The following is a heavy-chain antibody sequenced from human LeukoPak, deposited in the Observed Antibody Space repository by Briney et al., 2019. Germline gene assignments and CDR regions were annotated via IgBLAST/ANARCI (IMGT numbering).Heavy chain of an antibody. CDR2: IKQDGSEK. D-gene: IGHD2-21*02. J-gene: IGHJ4*02. Sequence: SGGSLRLSCAASGFTFSSYWMSWVRQAPGKGLEWVANIKQDGSEKYYVDSVKGRFTISRDNAKNSLYLQMSSLRAEDTAIYYCTRDFGSIVVVTAIVDWGQGTLVTVSS. CDR1: GFTFSSYW. V-gene: IGHV3-7*01. CDR3: TRDFGSIVVVTAIVD.